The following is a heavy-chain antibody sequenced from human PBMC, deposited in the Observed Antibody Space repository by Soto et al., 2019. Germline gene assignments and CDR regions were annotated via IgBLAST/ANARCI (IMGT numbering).Heavy chain of an antibody. D-gene: IGHD6-13*01. V-gene: IGHV5-51*01. J-gene: IGHJ4*02. Sequence: PGESLKISCQCSGYTFSNFLIGCVRQLPWKGLEWMVIIYPGDHETRYSPSFHGKVTISADKSINTAYLQWNSLEASDTAFYFCERSTRSSPYFADWGQGAMVTLSS. CDR3: ERSTRSSPYFAD. CDR1: GYTFSNFL. CDR2: IYPGDHET.